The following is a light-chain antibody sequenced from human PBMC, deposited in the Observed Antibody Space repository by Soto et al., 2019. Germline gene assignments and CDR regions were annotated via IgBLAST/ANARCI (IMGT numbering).Light chain of an antibody. Sequence: QSVLTQPPSVSAAPGQKVTISCSGSSSNIRNNYVSWYQQLPGTAPKLLIYDNDKRPSGIPDRFSDSKSGTSATLGITGLQTGDEADYYCGTWDSSLSAGVFGGGTKLTVL. V-gene: IGLV1-51*01. CDR1: SSNIRNNY. CDR2: DND. CDR3: GTWDSSLSAGV. J-gene: IGLJ3*02.